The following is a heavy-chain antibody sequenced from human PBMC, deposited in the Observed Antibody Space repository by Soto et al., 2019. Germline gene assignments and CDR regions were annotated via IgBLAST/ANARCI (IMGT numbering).Heavy chain of an antibody. CDR3: AKDIALAGTYYYGMDV. V-gene: IGHV3-9*01. J-gene: IGHJ6*04. CDR2: ISWNSGSI. Sequence: GGSLRLSCAASGFTFDDYAMHWVRQAPGKGLEWVSGISWNSGSIGYADSVKGRFTISRDNAKNSLYLQMNSLRAEDTALYYCAKDIALAGTYYYGMDVWCEGTTVTVSS. D-gene: IGHD1-26*01. CDR1: GFTFDDYA.